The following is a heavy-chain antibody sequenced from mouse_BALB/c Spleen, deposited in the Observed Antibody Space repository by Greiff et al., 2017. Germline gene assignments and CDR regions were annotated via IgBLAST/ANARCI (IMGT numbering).Heavy chain of an antibody. CDR2: ISSGSSTI. CDR3: ARSVVGVDY. D-gene: IGHD1-1*02. Sequence: EVKLMESGGGLVQPGGSRKLSCAASGFTFSSFGMHWVRQAPEKGLEWVAYISSGSSTIYYADTVKGRFTISRDNPKNTLFLQMTSLRSEDTAMYYCARSVVGVDYWGQGTSVTVSS. J-gene: IGHJ4*01. CDR1: GFTFSSFG. V-gene: IGHV5-17*02.